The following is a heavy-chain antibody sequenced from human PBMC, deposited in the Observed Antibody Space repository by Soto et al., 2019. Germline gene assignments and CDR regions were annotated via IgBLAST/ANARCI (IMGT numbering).Heavy chain of an antibody. D-gene: IGHD2-2*02. CDR3: ARDSGYLYCSSTSCYTYYYYYGMDV. CDR2: IYHSGST. J-gene: IGHJ6*02. V-gene: IGHV4-38-2*02. Sequence: LSLTCAVSGYSISSGYYWGWIRQPPGKGLEWIGSIYHSGSTYYNPSLKSRVTISVDTSKNQFSLKLSSVTAADTAVYYCARDSGYLYCSSTSCYTYYYYYGMDVWGQGTTVTVSS. CDR1: GYSISSGYY.